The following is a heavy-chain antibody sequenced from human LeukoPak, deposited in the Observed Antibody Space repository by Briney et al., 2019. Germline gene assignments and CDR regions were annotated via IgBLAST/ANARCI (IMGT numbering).Heavy chain of an antibody. Sequence: PGGSLRLSCAAYGFTFNDYGMSWDRQARGKGLEWVSGISGSWSDKYYADSVKGRFTISRDNFKNTVHLQVNSLTADDTAIYYCAKGPRAVEHGTDRFDNWGQGTRITVSS. J-gene: IGHJ4*02. V-gene: IGHV3-23*01. CDR2: ISGSWSDK. CDR1: GFTFNDYG. CDR3: AKGPRAVEHGTDRFDN. D-gene: IGHD1/OR15-1a*01.